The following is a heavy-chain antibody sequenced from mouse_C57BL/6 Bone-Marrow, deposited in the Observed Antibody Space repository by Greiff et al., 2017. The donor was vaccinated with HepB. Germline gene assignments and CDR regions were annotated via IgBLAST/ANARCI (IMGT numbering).Heavy chain of an antibody. CDR2: IYPRDGST. J-gene: IGHJ4*01. CDR3: AKLGRYYYYAMDY. V-gene: IGHV1-85*01. D-gene: IGHD4-1*01. CDR1: GYTFTSYD. Sequence: QVQLQQSGPELVKPGASVKLSCKASGYTFTSYDINWVKQRPGQGLEWIGWIYPRDGSTKYNEKFKGKATLTVDTSSSTAYMELHSLTSEDSAVYFCAKLGRYYYYAMDYWGQGTSVTVSS.